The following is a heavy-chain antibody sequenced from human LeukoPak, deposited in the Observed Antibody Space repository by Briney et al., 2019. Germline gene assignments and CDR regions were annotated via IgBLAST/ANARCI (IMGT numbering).Heavy chain of an antibody. Sequence: PGGSLRLSCAASGFTFSSYSMNWVRQAPGKGLEWVSYISSSSSTIYYADSVKGRFTISRDNAKNSLYLQMNSLRAEDTAVYYCARYDSSGPDYWGQGTPVTVSS. CDR3: ARYDSSGPDY. D-gene: IGHD3-22*01. J-gene: IGHJ4*02. CDR1: GFTFSSYS. CDR2: ISSSSSTI. V-gene: IGHV3-48*01.